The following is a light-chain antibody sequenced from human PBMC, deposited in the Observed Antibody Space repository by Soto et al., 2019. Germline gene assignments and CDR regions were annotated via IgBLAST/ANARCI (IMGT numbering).Light chain of an antibody. J-gene: IGLJ2*01. V-gene: IGLV2-23*03. Sequence: QSALTQPASVSGSPGQSITISCTGTSSDVVSYYLVSWYQQHPGKAPKLMIYEGSNRPSGVSNRFSGSKSGNTASLTISGLQDEDEADDYCCSYAGSSTFVVFGGGTKLTVL. CDR1: SSDVVSYYL. CDR3: CSYAGSSTFVV. CDR2: EGS.